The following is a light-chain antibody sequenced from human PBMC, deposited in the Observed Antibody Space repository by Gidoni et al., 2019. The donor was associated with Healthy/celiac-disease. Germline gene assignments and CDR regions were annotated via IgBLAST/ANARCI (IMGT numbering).Light chain of an antibody. CDR1: SSNIGAGSD. V-gene: IGLV1-40*01. CDR2: GNR. J-gene: IGLJ3*02. CDR3: QSYDSSLSGWV. Sequence: QSVLTQPPAVSGAPGQRVPISCTGSSSNIGAGSDVHWYQQLPGTAPKLLLYGNRNRPSGVPDRFSGSKSGTSASLAITGLQAEDEADYYCQSYDSSLSGWVFGGGTKLTVL.